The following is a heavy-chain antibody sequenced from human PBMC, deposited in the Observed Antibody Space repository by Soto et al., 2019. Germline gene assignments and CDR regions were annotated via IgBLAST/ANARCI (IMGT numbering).Heavy chain of an antibody. Sequence: QITLKEAGPTLVKPTQTLTLTCSFSGFSLITSGVGVGWIRQPPVKALEWLALIYWDDDKGYSTSLKSRLTSTKDTSQNQVVLTMTNMDPADTATFYCAHTMAPRIFDYWGQGILVTVSS. CDR1: GFSLITSGVG. CDR2: IYWDDDK. V-gene: IGHV2-5*02. J-gene: IGHJ4*02. CDR3: AHTMAPRIFDY.